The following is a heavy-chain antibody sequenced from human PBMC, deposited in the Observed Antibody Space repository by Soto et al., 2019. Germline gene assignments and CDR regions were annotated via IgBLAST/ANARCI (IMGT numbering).Heavy chain of an antibody. CDR1: GFTFSSYG. D-gene: IGHD2-21*01. CDR2: IWYDGSNK. J-gene: IGHJ4*02. Sequence: GGSLRLSCAASGFTFSSYGMHWVRQAPGKGLEWVTVIWYDGSNKYYADPVKGRFTISRDNSKNTLYLQMNSLRAEDTAVYYCARDYFSVDHFDYWGQGTLVTVSS. V-gene: IGHV3-33*01. CDR3: ARDYFSVDHFDY.